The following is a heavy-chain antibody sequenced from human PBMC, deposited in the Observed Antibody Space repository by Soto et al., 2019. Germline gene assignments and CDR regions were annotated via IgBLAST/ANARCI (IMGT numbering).Heavy chain of an antibody. CDR2: MYNTGST. V-gene: IGHV4-59*01. CDR1: GGSISGYY. Sequence: SETLSLTCTVSGGSISGYYWSWIRQPPGKGLEWIGYMYNTGSTVYNPSFKSRVTISVDTSKNQFSLKLNSVTAADTAVYYCARDLWGYCGTDCYPRDVWAQGTTVTVSS. CDR3: ARDLWGYCGTDCYPRDV. J-gene: IGHJ6*02. D-gene: IGHD2-21*02.